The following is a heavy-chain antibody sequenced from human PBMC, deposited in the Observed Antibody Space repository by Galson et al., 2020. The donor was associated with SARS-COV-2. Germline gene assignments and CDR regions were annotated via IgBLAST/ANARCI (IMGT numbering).Heavy chain of an antibody. CDR1: GGSISGYY. J-gene: IGHJ6*03. D-gene: IGHD1-26*01. CDR2: INHGGNT. V-gene: IGHV4-34*01. Sequence: TLSLTCTLSGGSISGYYWSWIRQPPGKGLEWIGEINHGGNTNYSPSLKSRVTISVDTSKNQYSLKLSSVTAADTAVYYCARGLGEPRQYYYFYMDVWGKGTTVTVSS. CDR3: ARGLGEPRQYYYFYMDV.